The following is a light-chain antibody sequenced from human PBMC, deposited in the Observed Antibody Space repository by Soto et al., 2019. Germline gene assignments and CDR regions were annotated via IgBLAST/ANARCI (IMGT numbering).Light chain of an antibody. V-gene: IGKV3-20*01. CDR2: GAS. CDR1: QSGSSSF. J-gene: IGKJ4*01. CDR3: QQYGSSPLT. Sequence: EIVLTQSPGTLSLSPGERATLSCRASQSGSSSFLAWYQQKPGQAPRLLIYGASSRATGIPDRFSGSGSGTDFTLTISRLEPEDVAVYYCQQYGSSPLTFGGGTKVEI.